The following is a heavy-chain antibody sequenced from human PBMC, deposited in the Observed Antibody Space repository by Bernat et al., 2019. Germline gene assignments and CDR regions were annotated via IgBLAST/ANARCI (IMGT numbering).Heavy chain of an antibody. Sequence: QLQLQESGPGLVKPSETLSLTCTVSGGSISSSSYYWGWIRQPPGKGLEWIGSIYYSGSTYYNPSLKSRVTISVDTSKNQFSLKLSSVTAADTAVYYCANFNCGGDCYPPYYYYMDVWGKGTTVTVSS. CDR2: IYYSGST. J-gene: IGHJ6*03. CDR1: GGSISSSSYY. D-gene: IGHD2-21*02. V-gene: IGHV4-39*07. CDR3: ANFNCGGDCYPPYYYYMDV.